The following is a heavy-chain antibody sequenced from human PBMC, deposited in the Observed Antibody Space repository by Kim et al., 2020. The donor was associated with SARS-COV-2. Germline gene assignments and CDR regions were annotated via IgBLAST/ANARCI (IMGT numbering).Heavy chain of an antibody. CDR2: IYYTGST. D-gene: IGHD2-15*01. CDR3: ARGGDYCGGGSCYHWFDP. V-gene: IGHV4-59*08. J-gene: IGHJ5*02. CDR1: GGSISSYY. Sequence: SETLSLTCTVSGGSISSYYWSWIRQSPGTGLEWIGYIYYTGSTNYNPSLKSRVTISVDTSRTQFSLKLTSVTAADTAVYYCARGGDYCGGGSCYHWFDPWGQRTLVTVSS.